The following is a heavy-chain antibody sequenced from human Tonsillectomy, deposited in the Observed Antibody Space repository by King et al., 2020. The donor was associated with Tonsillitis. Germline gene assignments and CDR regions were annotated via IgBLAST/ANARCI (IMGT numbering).Heavy chain of an antibody. D-gene: IGHD2-8*01. CDR3: AKDTKGGRGYFDY. CDR2: ISASGDTT. J-gene: IGHJ4*02. CDR1: AFTFCSYA. Sequence: VQLVESGGGLVQPGGSLRLSCAASAFTFCSYAISWVRQAPGKGLGWVSGISASGDTTYYAGSVKGRFTISRDNSNNTLYLQMNSLRAEDAAVYYCAKDTKGGRGYFDYWGQGTLVTVSS. V-gene: IGHV3-23*04.